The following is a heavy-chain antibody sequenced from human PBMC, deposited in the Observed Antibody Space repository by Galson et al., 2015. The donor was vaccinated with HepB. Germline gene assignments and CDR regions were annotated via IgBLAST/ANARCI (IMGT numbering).Heavy chain of an antibody. Sequence: SLRLSCAASGFTFSSYGMHWVRQAPGKGLEWVAVISYDGSNKYYADSVKGRFTISRDNSKNTLYLQMNSLRAEDTAVYYCAKEGKYCSSTSCYLYYYYMDVWGKGTTVTVSS. CDR2: ISYDGSNK. CDR3: AKEGKYCSSTSCYLYYYYMDV. V-gene: IGHV3-30*18. J-gene: IGHJ6*03. CDR1: GFTFSSYG. D-gene: IGHD2-2*01.